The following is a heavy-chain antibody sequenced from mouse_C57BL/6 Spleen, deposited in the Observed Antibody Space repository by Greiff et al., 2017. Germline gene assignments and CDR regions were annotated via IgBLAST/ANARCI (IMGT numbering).Heavy chain of an antibody. Sequence: EVMLVESGTVLARPGASVKMSCKTSGYTFTSYWMHWVKQRPGQGLEWIGAIYPGNSDTSYNQKFKGKAKLTAVTSASTAYMELSSLTKEDSAVYYGTQGLRREAWFAYWGQGTLVTVSA. CDR3: TQGLRREAWFAY. CDR2: IYPGNSDT. D-gene: IGHD2-4*01. V-gene: IGHV1-5*01. CDR1: GYTFTSYW. J-gene: IGHJ3*01.